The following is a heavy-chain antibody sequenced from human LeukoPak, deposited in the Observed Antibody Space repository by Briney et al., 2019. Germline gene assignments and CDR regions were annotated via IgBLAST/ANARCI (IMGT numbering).Heavy chain of an antibody. V-gene: IGHV3-13*01. D-gene: IGHD3-16*01. CDR1: GFTFSSYD. Sequence: GGSLRLSCAASGFTFSSYDMHWVRQATGKGLKWVSAIGTAGDTYYPGSVKGRFTISRENAKNSLYLQMNSLRAGDTAVYYCARGKTFGGVVDVWGKGTTVTVSS. CDR2: IGTAGDT. J-gene: IGHJ6*04. CDR3: ARGKTFGGVVDV.